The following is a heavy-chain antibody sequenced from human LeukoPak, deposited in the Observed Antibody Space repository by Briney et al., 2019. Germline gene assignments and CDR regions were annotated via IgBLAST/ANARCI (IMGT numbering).Heavy chain of an antibody. D-gene: IGHD4-11*01. Sequence: PGGSLRLSCAASGFTFSSYGMHWVRQAPGKGLEWVAFIRYDGSNKYYADSVKGRFIISRDNSKNTLYLQMNSLRAEDTAVYYCARLGDYSNKDWGQGTLVTVSS. CDR3: ARLGDYSNKD. V-gene: IGHV3-30*02. CDR1: GFTFSSYG. J-gene: IGHJ4*02. CDR2: IRYDGSNK.